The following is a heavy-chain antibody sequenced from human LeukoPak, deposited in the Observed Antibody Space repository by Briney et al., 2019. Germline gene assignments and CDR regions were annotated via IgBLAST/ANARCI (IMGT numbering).Heavy chain of an antibody. CDR3: ASRMTTVTTYAFDI. V-gene: IGHV3-53*04. J-gene: IGHJ3*02. Sequence: GGSLRLSCAASGFTVSSNYMSWVRQAPGKGLEWVSIIYSGGSTYYADSVKGRFTISRHNSKNTLYLQMNSLRAEDTAVYYCASRMTTVTTYAFDIWGQGTMVTVSS. D-gene: IGHD4-17*01. CDR1: GFTVSSNY. CDR2: IYSGGST.